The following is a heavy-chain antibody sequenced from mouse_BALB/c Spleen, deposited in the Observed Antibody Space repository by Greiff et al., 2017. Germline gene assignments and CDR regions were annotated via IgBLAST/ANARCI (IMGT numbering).Heavy chain of an antibody. CDR3: ARDDYGLDY. V-gene: IGHV5-9-4*01. Sequence: VQLKESGGGLVKPGGSLKLSCAASGFTFSSYAMSWVRQSPEKRLEWVAEISSGGSYTYYPDTVTGRFTISRDNAKNTLYLEMSSLRSEDTAMYYCARDDYGLDYWGQGTTLTVSS. J-gene: IGHJ2*01. CDR2: ISSGGSYT. D-gene: IGHD1-1*01. CDR1: GFTFSSYA.